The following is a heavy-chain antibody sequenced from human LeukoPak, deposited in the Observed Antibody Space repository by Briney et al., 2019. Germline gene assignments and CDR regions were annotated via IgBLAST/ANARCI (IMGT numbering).Heavy chain of an antibody. CDR3: ARDPGPGVNYNWFDP. CDR2: ISSSSSYI. V-gene: IGHV3-21*01. CDR1: GFTFSSYS. J-gene: IGHJ5*02. D-gene: IGHD1-14*01. Sequence: GGSLRLSCAASGFTFSSYSMNWVRQAAGKGLEWVSSISSSSSYIYYADSVKGRFTISRDNAKNSLYLQMNSLRAEDTAVYYCARDPGPGVNYNWFDPWGQGTLVTVSP.